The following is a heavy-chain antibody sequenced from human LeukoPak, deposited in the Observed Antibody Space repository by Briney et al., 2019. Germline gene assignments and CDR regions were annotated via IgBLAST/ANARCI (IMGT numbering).Heavy chain of an antibody. Sequence: SETLSLTCGVNGGSFSGYYWSWIRQPAGKGLEWIGRIYTSGSTNYNPSLKSRVTMSVDTSKNQFSLKLSSVTAADTAVYYCARDLKVRGVIGAFDIWGQGTMVTVSS. V-gene: IGHV4-4*07. D-gene: IGHD3-10*01. CDR2: IYTSGST. CDR3: ARDLKVRGVIGAFDI. CDR1: GGSFSGYY. J-gene: IGHJ3*02.